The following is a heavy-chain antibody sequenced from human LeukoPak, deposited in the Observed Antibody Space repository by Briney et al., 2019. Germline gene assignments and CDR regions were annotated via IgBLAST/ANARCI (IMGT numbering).Heavy chain of an antibody. CDR1: GYTFTTYY. J-gene: IGHJ4*02. Sequence: ASVKVSCKASGYTFTTYYMHWVRQAPGQGLEWMGIIDPSGGGTNYAQKFQGRVTMTRDTSTSTVYMELSSLRSEDTAVYYCFQLVRGGWGRGTLVTVSS. CDR3: FQLVRGG. CDR2: IDPSGGGT. D-gene: IGHD6-13*01. V-gene: IGHV1-46*01.